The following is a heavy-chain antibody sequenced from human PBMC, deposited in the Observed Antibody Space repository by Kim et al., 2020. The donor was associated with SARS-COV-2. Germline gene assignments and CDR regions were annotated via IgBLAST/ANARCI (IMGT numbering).Heavy chain of an antibody. J-gene: IGHJ4*02. Sequence: GGSLRLSCAASGFTFSSYSMNWVRQAPGKGLEWVSSISSSSYIYYADSVKGRFTISRDNAKNSLYLQMNSLSAVDTAVYYCARAYGLRGFDYWGEGTLVTVSS. CDR3: ARAYGLRGFDY. V-gene: IGHV3-21*01. D-gene: IGHD5-12*01. CDR1: GFTFSSYS. CDR2: ISSSSYI.